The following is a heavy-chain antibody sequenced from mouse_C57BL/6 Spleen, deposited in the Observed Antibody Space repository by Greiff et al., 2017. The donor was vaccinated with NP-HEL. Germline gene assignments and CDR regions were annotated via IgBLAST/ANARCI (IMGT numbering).Heavy chain of an antibody. CDR3: ARGCGQGYFDY. Sequence: EVHLVESGGGLVKPGGSLKLSCAASGFTFSDYGMHWVRQAPEKGLEWVAYISSGSSTIYYADTVKGRFTISRDNAKNTLFLQMTSLRSEDTAMYYCARGCGQGYFDYWGQGTTLTVSS. J-gene: IGHJ2*01. V-gene: IGHV5-17*01. CDR1: GFTFSDYG. D-gene: IGHD3-2*02. CDR2: ISSGSSTI.